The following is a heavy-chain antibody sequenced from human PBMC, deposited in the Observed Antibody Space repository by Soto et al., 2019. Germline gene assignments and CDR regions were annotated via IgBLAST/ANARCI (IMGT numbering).Heavy chain of an antibody. CDR3: ARDSMPMPNMMKRYFDWLPPRGWFDP. D-gene: IGHD3-9*01. J-gene: IGHJ5*02. CDR1: GHTFTSYG. V-gene: IGHV1-18*01. Sequence: GASVKVSCKASGHTFTSYGISLVRQAPGQGLEWMGWISAYNGNTNYAQKLQGRVTMTTDTSTSTAYMELRSLRSDDTAVYYCARDSMPMPNMMKRYFDWLPPRGWFDPWGQGTLVTVSS. CDR2: ISAYNGNT.